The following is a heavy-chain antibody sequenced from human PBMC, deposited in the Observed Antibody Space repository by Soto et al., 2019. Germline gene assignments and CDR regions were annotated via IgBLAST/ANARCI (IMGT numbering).Heavy chain of an antibody. CDR1: GGTFSSYA. Sequence: VASVKVSCKASGGTFSSYAISWVRQAPGQGLEWMGGIIPIFGTANYAQKFQGRVTITADESTSTAYMELSSLRSEDTAVYYCARERWSPSYFDYWGQGTLVTVSS. V-gene: IGHV1-69*13. CDR2: IIPIFGTA. D-gene: IGHD2-8*01. CDR3: ARERWSPSYFDY. J-gene: IGHJ4*02.